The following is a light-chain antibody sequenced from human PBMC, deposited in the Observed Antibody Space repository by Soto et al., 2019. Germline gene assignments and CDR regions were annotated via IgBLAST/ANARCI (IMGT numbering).Light chain of an antibody. V-gene: IGLV2-23*01. J-gene: IGLJ1*01. CDR1: SSDVGSYNL. CDR2: EGS. Sequence: QSALTQPASVSGSPGQSITISCTGTSSDVGSYNLVSWHQQHPGKAPKLMIYEGSKRPSGVSNRFSGSKSGNTASLTISGLQAEDEADYYCCSYAGSSTFYVFGTGTQLPVL. CDR3: CSYAGSSTFYV.